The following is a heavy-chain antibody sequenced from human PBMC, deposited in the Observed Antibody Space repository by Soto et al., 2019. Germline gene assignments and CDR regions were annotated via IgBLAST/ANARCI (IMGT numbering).Heavy chain of an antibody. J-gene: IGHJ4*02. CDR3: ATGAAGVAAHGI. V-gene: IGHV1-18*01. D-gene: IGHD6-13*01. Sequence: QVQLVQSGGEVKKPGASVKVSCQASGYTFTSFGVSWVRQAPGQGLEWMGWINAYNGNTNYAQTFQGRVTMTADTSASTAFMEVRGLRPDYTAVYYCATGAAGVAAHGIWCQGTLVTVSS. CDR2: INAYNGNT. CDR1: GYTFTSFG.